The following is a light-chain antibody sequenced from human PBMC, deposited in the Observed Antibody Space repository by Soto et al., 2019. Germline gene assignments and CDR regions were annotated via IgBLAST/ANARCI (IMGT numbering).Light chain of an antibody. J-gene: IGKJ1*01. V-gene: IGKV3-15*01. Sequence: ETVMTQSPATLAVSLGERATLSCRASQSVSSNLAWYQQRPGQAPRLLIYGASTRATGIPARFSGSGSGTEFTLTISSLQSEDLAVYYCQQYNNWPRTFGQGTKVEIK. CDR2: GAS. CDR3: QQYNNWPRT. CDR1: QSVSSN.